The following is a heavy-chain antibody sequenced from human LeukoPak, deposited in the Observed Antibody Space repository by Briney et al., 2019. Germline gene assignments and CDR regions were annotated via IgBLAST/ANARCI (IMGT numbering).Heavy chain of an antibody. CDR1: GFTFSSYA. D-gene: IGHD3/OR15-3a*01. CDR3: VREGPRGLAFDI. V-gene: IGHV3-23*01. Sequence: GGSLRLSCAASGFTFSSYAMSWVRQAPGKGLEWVSVISASGGSTFYADSVKGRFTISRDNSKNTLYLQMNGLRVEDTAVYYCVREGPRGLAFDIWGQGTMVTVSS. CDR2: ISASGGST. J-gene: IGHJ3*02.